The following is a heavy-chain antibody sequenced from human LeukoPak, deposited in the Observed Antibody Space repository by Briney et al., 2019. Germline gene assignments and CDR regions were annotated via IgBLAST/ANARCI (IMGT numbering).Heavy chain of an antibody. D-gene: IGHD3-22*01. Sequence: SETLSLTCTVSGGSISSYYWSWIRQPAGKGLEWIGRIYTSGSTNYNPSLKSRVTMSVDTSKNQFSLKLSSVTAADTAVYYCARDRSSSGYLFYNWFDPWGQGTLVTVSS. CDR2: IYTSGST. V-gene: IGHV4-4*07. CDR1: GGSISSYY. J-gene: IGHJ5*02. CDR3: ARDRSSSGYLFYNWFDP.